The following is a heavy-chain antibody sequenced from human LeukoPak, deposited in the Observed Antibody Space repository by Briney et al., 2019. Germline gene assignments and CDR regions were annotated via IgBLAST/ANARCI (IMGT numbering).Heavy chain of an antibody. J-gene: IGHJ5*02. CDR2: IDTSDSYS. CDR3: ARPLGVRGVIENWFDP. Sequence: GESLKISWKGFGYSFTSYWNSWVRQMPGKGLEGMGRIDTSDSYSNLCPSLQGHVTISAHKPISTAYLQCSSLKASDTAMYYCARPLGVRGVIENWFDPWGQGTLVTVSS. V-gene: IGHV5-10-1*01. CDR1: GYSFTSYW. D-gene: IGHD3-10*01.